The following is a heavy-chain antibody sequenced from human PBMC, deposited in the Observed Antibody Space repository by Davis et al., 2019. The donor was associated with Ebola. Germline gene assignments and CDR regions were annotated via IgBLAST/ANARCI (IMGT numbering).Heavy chain of an antibody. Sequence: AASVKVSCKASGGTFSSYAISWVRQAPGQGLEWMGGIIPIFGTANYAQKFQGRVTIIADKSTSTAYMELSSLRSEDTAVYYCAREDSGSYYRYWGQGTLVTVSS. CDR1: GGTFSSYA. D-gene: IGHD1-26*01. V-gene: IGHV1-69*06. CDR2: IIPIFGTA. CDR3: AREDSGSYYRY. J-gene: IGHJ4*02.